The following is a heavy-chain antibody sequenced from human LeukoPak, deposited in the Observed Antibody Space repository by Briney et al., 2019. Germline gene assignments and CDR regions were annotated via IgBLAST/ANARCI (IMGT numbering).Heavy chain of an antibody. D-gene: IGHD1-14*01. CDR2: IKKTHEGGAT. CDR3: TTDGMTVYAAFDV. Sequence: GGSLRLSCEASGFNFKNAWMNWVRQAPGKGLERVGRIKKTHEGGATDCAAPVNGRFTISRDDSKNTLYLQMNSLKTEDTALYYCTTDGMTVYAAFDVWGQGTMVTVSS. J-gene: IGHJ3*01. V-gene: IGHV3-15*07. CDR1: GFNFKNAW.